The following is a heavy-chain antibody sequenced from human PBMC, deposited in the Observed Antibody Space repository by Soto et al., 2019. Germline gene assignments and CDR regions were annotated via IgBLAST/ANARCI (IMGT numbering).Heavy chain of an antibody. D-gene: IGHD3-16*01. J-gene: IGHJ4*02. V-gene: IGHV3-30*18. CDR1: GFTFGSYG. Sequence: QVQLVESGGGMVQPGRSLRLSCAASGFTFGSYGMHWVRQTATKGLEWVAVVSYDGSNKYYADSVKGRFTISRANSKNTLYLQMHSLRTEDTAVYYCAKDVRDLRNDYFLDYWGQGTLGTFS. CDR2: VSYDGSNK. CDR3: AKDVRDLRNDYFLDY.